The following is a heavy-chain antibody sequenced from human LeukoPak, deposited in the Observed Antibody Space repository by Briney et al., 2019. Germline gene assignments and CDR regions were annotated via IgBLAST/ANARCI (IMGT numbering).Heavy chain of an antibody. CDR2: IYSTGTT. CDR1: GGPISSYY. V-gene: IGHV4-4*07. J-gene: IGHJ4*02. CDR3: ARQIASAGTAGFDF. Sequence: SGTLSLTCTVSGGPISSYYWSWIRQPAGKGLEWIGRIYSTGTTNYNPSLKSRVTMSVDTSKNQFSLRLRSVTAADTAVYYCARQIASAGTAGFDFWGQGALVTVSS. D-gene: IGHD6-13*01.